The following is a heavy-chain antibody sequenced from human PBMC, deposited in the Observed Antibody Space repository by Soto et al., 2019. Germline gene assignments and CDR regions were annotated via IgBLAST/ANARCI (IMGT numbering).Heavy chain of an antibody. CDR2: INPSGGST. CDR1: GYTFTSYY. J-gene: IGHJ5*02. CDR3: ARDLSSYLHYNDKSGAGFDP. D-gene: IGHD3-22*01. V-gene: IGHV1-46*01. Sequence: ASVKVSCKASGYTFTSYYMHWVRQAPGQGLEWMGIINPSGGSTSYAQKFQGRVTMTRDTSTSTVYMELSSLRSEDTAVYYCARDLSSYLHYNDKSGAGFDPWGQGTLVTVSS.